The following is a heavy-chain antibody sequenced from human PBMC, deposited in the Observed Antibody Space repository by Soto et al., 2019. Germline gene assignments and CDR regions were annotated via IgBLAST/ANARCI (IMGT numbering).Heavy chain of an antibody. CDR2: LYNNGST. CDR3: ARGFVYSGYISLGYFDY. D-gene: IGHD5-12*01. V-gene: IGHV4-59*01. CDR1: GGSISIYY. Sequence: QVQLLESGPGLVKPSETLSLTCSVSGGSISIYYWNWIRQPPGKGLEWIGYLYNNGSTKYNPSLKSRVSISVDTSKNQFSLKLSSVSAADTAVYYCARGFVYSGYISLGYFDYWGQGTLVTVSS. J-gene: IGHJ4*02.